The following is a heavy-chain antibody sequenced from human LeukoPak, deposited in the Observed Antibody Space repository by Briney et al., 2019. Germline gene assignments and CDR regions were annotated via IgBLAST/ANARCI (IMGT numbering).Heavy chain of an antibody. CDR2: ISAYNGNT. D-gene: IGHD3-3*01. CDR1: GGTFSSYA. J-gene: IGHJ5*02. Sequence: ASVKVSCKASGGTFSSYAISWVRQAPGQGLGWMGWISAYNGNTNYAQKLQGRVTMTTDTSTSTAYMELRSLRSDDTAVYYCARGSVPYYDFWSGYYPSWFDPWGQGTLVTVSS. V-gene: IGHV1-18*01. CDR3: ARGSVPYYDFWSGYYPSWFDP.